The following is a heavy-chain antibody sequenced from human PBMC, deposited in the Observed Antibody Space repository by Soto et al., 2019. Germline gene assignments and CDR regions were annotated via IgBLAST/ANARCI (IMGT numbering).Heavy chain of an antibody. D-gene: IGHD6-13*01. J-gene: IGHJ6*03. CDR1: GGSFSGYY. CDR2: INHSGST. V-gene: IGHV4-34*01. Sequence: SETLSLTCAVYGGSFSGYYWSWIRQPPGKGLEWIGEINHSGSTNYNPSLKSRVTISVDTSKNQFSLKLSSVTAADTAVYYCARAAAGTSYYYYYMDVWGKGTTVTVSS. CDR3: ARAAAGTSYYYYYMDV.